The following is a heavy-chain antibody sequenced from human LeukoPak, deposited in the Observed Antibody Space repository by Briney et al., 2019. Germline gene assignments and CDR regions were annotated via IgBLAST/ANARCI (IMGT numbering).Heavy chain of an antibody. Sequence: AAVKVSFKAFGGTFSKHAITWVRQAPGQGLEWMGWISAYNGNTNYAQKLQGRVTMTTDTATSTAYMELRNLRSDDTAVYYCARTRSYSRPDQPLDAFDIWGQGTMVTVSS. J-gene: IGHJ3*02. V-gene: IGHV1-18*01. CDR1: GGTFSKHA. D-gene: IGHD1-26*01. CDR3: ARTRSYSRPDQPLDAFDI. CDR2: ISAYNGNT.